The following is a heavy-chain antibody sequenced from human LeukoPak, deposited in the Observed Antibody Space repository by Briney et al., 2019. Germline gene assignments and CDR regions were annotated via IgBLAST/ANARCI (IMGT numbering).Heavy chain of an antibody. CDR2: INHSGST. Sequence: SETLSLTCAVYGGSFSGYYWSWIRQPPGRGLEWIGEINHSGSTNYNPSLKSRVTISVDTSKNQFSLKLSAVTAADTAVYYCAREGYCSSTSCYLPDYWGQGTLVTVSS. D-gene: IGHD2-2*01. V-gene: IGHV4-34*01. J-gene: IGHJ4*02. CDR3: AREGYCSSTSCYLPDY. CDR1: GGSFSGYY.